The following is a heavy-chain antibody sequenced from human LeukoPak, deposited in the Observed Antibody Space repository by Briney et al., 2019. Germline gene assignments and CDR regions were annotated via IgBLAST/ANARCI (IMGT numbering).Heavy chain of an antibody. V-gene: IGHV4-59*01. J-gene: IGHJ4*02. Sequence: SETLSLTCTVSGGSISRYYWSWIRRPPGKGLEWIGYIDDSGNTNYNPSLKSQVTISVDKSKNQFSLKLSFVTAADTAVYYCARFHGYSYGYDYWGQGTLVTVSS. CDR3: ARFHGYSYGYDY. CDR1: GGSISRYY. CDR2: IDDSGNT. D-gene: IGHD5-18*01.